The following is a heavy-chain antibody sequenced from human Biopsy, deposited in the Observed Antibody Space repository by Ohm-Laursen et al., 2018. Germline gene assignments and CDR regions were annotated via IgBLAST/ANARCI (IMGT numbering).Heavy chain of an antibody. CDR1: GYTFTSHD. CDR3: AGWETTLGRSLDS. Sequence: ASVKVSCKASGYTFTSHDINWVRQATGQGPEWTGWMSPNTGNTVYAQRFQDRVTMTSDTSTGTAYMELTSLTSDDTAVYFCAGWETTLGRSLDSWGQGTLVAVSS. V-gene: IGHV1-8*01. CDR2: MSPNTGNT. J-gene: IGHJ4*02. D-gene: IGHD1-26*01.